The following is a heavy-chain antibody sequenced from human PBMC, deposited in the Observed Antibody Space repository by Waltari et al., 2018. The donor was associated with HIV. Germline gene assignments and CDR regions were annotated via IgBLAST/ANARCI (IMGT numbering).Heavy chain of an antibody. Sequence: QVQLVQSGAEVKRPGASVTISCRASGYTFTGYSMHWVRQAPGPSLEWMGWINGGHGGTKYSQKLQGRRTITRDTAANTAYMDLTSLTYEDTAVYYCARDYCSDSNCYDSFDYCGQGTLITVSS. CDR2: INGGHGGT. CDR3: ARDYCSDSNCYDSFDY. J-gene: IGHJ4*02. D-gene: IGHD3-22*01. CDR1: GYTFTGYS. V-gene: IGHV1-3*01.